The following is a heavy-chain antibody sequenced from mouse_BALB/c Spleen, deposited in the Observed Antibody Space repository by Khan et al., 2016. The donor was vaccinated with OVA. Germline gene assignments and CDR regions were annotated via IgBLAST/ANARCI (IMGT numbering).Heavy chain of an antibody. CDR1: GYTFTNYG. CDR2: INTYTGEP. Sequence: QVQLKQSGPELKKPGETVKISCKASGYTFTNYGMNWVKQAPGKGLKWMGWINTYTGEPTYADDFKGRFAFSLETSASTAYLQINNLKNEDTATYFCARPPYFSYVMVYWGQGTADTVSS. J-gene: IGHJ4*01. CDR3: ARPPYFSYVMVY. D-gene: IGHD2-10*01. V-gene: IGHV9-3-1*01.